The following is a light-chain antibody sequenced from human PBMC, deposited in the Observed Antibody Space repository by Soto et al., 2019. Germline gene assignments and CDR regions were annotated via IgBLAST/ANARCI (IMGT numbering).Light chain of an antibody. J-gene: IGLJ1*01. CDR3: CSFAGSYTYV. CDR2: DVT. V-gene: IGLV2-11*01. CDR1: SGGVGRYEY. Sequence: QSALTQLRSLAGSPGQSVTSSCTCTSGGVGRYEYVSWYQQHPGKAPKLIIYDVTERPAGVPDRFSGSKSGNTASLTISGLQAEDEADYSCCSFAGSYTYVFGGGTKVTVL.